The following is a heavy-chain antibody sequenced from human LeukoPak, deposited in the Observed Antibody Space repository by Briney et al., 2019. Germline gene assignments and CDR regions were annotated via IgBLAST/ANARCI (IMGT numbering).Heavy chain of an antibody. CDR2: IYYSGST. D-gene: IGHD3-22*01. CDR1: GGSISSYY. J-gene: IGHJ4*02. CDR3: ARSDYYDSSGYYSVDY. Sequence: PSETLSLTCTVSGGSISSYYWSWIRQPPGKGLEWIGYIYYSGSTNYNPSLKSRVTISVDTSKNQLSLKLSSVTAADTAVYYCARSDYYDSSGYYSVDYWGQGTLVTVSS. V-gene: IGHV4-59*01.